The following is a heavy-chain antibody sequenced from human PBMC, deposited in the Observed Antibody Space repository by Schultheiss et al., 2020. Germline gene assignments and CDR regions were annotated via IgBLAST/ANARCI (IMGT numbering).Heavy chain of an antibody. Sequence: SQTLSLTCTVSGGSISSSSYYWGWIRQPPGKGLEWIGYIYYSGSTNYNPSLKSRVTISVDTSKNQFSLKLSSVTAADTAVYYCAKVSITGNTLYYYYYGMDVWGQGTTVTVSS. CDR3: AKVSITGNTLYYYYYGMDV. CDR2: IYYSGST. J-gene: IGHJ6*02. D-gene: IGHD1-7*01. CDR1: GGSISSSSYY. V-gene: IGHV4-61*05.